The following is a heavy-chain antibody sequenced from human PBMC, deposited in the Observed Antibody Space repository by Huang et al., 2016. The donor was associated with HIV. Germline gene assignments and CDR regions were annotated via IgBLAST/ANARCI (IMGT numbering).Heavy chain of an antibody. CDR3: ARDPRIQSWLNFFDY. CDR2: INGGGSST. Sequence: EVQLVESGGGLVQPGGSLRLSCADSGFSISSYWMQWVRQAPGKGLLWVSRINGGGSSTSDAEAVKGRFTISRDNAKNTLYLQMNSLRAEDTAVYYCARDPRIQSWLNFFDYWGQGTLVSVSS. D-gene: IGHD3-22*01. V-gene: IGHV3-74*01. J-gene: IGHJ4*02. CDR1: GFSISSYW.